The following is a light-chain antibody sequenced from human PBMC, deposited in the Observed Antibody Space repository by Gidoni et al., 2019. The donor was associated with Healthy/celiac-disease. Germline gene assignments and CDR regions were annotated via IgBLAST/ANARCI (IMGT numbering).Light chain of an antibody. CDR1: KLGDKY. CDR3: QAWDSSTAVV. J-gene: IGLJ2*01. V-gene: IGLV3-1*01. CDR2: QDS. Sequence: SYELTQPPSVSVSPGQTASITCSGDKLGDKYACWYQQKPGQSPVLVIYQDSKRPSGIPERFSGSNPGNTATLTISGTQAMDEADYSCQAWDSSTAVVFGGGTKLTVL.